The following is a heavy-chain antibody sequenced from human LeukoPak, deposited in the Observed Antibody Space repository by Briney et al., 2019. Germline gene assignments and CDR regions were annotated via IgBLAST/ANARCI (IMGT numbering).Heavy chain of an antibody. D-gene: IGHD3-10*01. Sequence: RASVKVSCKASGGTFSGYAFSWVRQAPGQGLEWMGGIIPMFGSTNYAQTFQGRVTITADESTSTAYMELTSLRSDDTAVYYCARDQGLWFGELLPHGEYFQHWGQGTLVTVSS. V-gene: IGHV1-69*13. CDR2: IIPMFGST. CDR1: GGTFSGYA. CDR3: ARDQGLWFGELLPHGEYFQH. J-gene: IGHJ1*01.